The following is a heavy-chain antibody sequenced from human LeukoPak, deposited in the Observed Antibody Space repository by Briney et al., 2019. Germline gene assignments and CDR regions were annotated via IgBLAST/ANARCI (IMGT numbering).Heavy chain of an antibody. CDR1: GFTFSSYA. Sequence: PGGSLRLSCAVPGFTFSSYAMTWVRQAPGKGLEWVSAISGSGGRAYYADSVKGRFTISRDNSKNTLYLQMNSLRAEDTAVYYCARGSGSYSAVDYWGQGTLVTVSS. J-gene: IGHJ4*02. D-gene: IGHD1-26*01. V-gene: IGHV3-23*01. CDR3: ARGSGSYSAVDY. CDR2: ISGSGGRA.